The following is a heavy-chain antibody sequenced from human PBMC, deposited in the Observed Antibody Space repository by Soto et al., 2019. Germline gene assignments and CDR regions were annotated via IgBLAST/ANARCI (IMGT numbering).Heavy chain of an antibody. Sequence: SVKVSCKASGGTFSSYAISWVRQAPGQGLEWMGGIIPIFGTANYAQKFQGRVTITADKSTSTAYMELSSLRSEDTAVYYCASDRAAGAYYYYGMDVWGQGTTVTVSS. CDR1: GGTFSSYA. V-gene: IGHV1-69*06. J-gene: IGHJ6*02. D-gene: IGHD6-13*01. CDR3: ASDRAAGAYYYYGMDV. CDR2: IIPIFGTA.